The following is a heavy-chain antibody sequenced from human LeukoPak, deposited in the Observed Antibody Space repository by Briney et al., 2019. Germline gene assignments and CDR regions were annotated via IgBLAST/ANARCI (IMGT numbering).Heavy chain of an antibody. J-gene: IGHJ3*02. V-gene: IGHV4-34*01. Sequence: SETLSLTCAVYGGSFSGYYWSWIRQPPGKGLEWIGEINHSGSTNYNPSLKSRVTISVDTSKNQFSLKLSSVTAADTAMYYCARGPLKDIVVVPAAMAFDIWGQGTMVTVSS. CDR2: INHSGST. D-gene: IGHD2-2*01. CDR3: ARGPLKDIVVVPAAMAFDI. CDR1: GGSFSGYY.